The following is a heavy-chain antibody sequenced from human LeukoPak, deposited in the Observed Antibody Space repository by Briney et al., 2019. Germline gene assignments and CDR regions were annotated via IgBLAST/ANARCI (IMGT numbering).Heavy chain of an antibody. V-gene: IGHV3-23*01. J-gene: IGHJ4*02. CDR1: GFTFSSYG. D-gene: IGHD6-25*01. Sequence: GGSLRLSCAASGFTFSSYGMHWVRQAPGKGLEWVSAIFGSDGRTFYADAVKGRFTISRDNSKNTLYLQMNSLRAEDTAIYYCAKTRGPAATHPDYWGQGILVTASS. CDR2: IFGSDGRT. CDR3: AKTRGPAATHPDY.